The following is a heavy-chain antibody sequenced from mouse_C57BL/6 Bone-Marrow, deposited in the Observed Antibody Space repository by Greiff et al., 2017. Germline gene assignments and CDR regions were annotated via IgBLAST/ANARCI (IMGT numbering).Heavy chain of an antibody. CDR2: ISSGGSYT. D-gene: IGHD3-1*01. Sequence: EVLLLQSGGDLVKPGGSLKLSCAASGFTFSSYGMSWVRQTPDKRLEWVATISSGGSYTYYPDSLKGRFTISRDTAKNTLYLQLSSLTSEDIAMYYCARQELGYAMDYWGQGTSVTVSS. CDR1: GFTFSSYG. J-gene: IGHJ4*01. V-gene: IGHV5-6*01. CDR3: ARQELGYAMDY.